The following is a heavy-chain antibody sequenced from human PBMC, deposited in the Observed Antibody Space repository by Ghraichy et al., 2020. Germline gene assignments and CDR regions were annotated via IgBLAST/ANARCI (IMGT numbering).Heavy chain of an antibody. CDR3: AREKDGSYFDY. V-gene: IGHV3-7*01. D-gene: IGHD1-26*01. CDR1: GFTFSSYW. CDR2: IKQDGSEK. J-gene: IGHJ4*02. Sequence: GGSLSLSCAASGFTFSSYWMSWVRQAPGKGLEWVANIKQDGSEKYYVDSVKGRFTISRDNAKNSLYLQMNSLRAEDTAVYYCAREKDGSYFDYWGQGTLVTVSS.